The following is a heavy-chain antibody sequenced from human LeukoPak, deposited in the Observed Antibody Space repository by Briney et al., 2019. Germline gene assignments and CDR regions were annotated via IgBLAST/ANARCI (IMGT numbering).Heavy chain of an antibody. V-gene: IGHV3-23*01. Sequence: QSGGSLRLSCAASGFTFSSYGMSWVRQAPGKGLEWLSSISDTGSSTYYADSVKGRFTISRDNSRNTLYLQMNSLRAEDTAVYYCAKVVNSGSYVDYWGQGTLVTVSS. D-gene: IGHD1-26*01. CDR2: ISDTGSST. J-gene: IGHJ4*02. CDR1: GFTFSSYG. CDR3: AKVVNSGSYVDY.